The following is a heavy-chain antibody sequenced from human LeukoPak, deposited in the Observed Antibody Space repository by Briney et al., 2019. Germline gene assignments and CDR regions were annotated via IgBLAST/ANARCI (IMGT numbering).Heavy chain of an antibody. D-gene: IGHD3-3*01. CDR2: INHSGST. Sequence: SETLSLTCAVYGGSFSGYYWSWIRQPPGKGLEWIGEINHSGSTNYNPSPKSRVTISVDTSKNQFSLKLSSVTAADTAVYYCARGATYYDFWSGYPNYYYYYYMDVWGKGTTVTVSS. V-gene: IGHV4-34*01. J-gene: IGHJ6*03. CDR3: ARGATYYDFWSGYPNYYYYYYMDV. CDR1: GGSFSGYY.